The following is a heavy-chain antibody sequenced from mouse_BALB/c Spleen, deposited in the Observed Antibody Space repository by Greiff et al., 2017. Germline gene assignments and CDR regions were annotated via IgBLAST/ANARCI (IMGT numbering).Heavy chain of an antibody. Sequence: QVQLKESGPGLVAPSQSLSITCTVSGFSLTSYGVHWVRQPPGKGLEWLGVIWAGGSTNYNSALMSRLSISKDNSKSQVFLKMNSLQTDDTVMYYCARVTTEYYFDYWGQGTTLTVSS. J-gene: IGHJ2*01. CDR2: IWAGGST. V-gene: IGHV2-9*02. CDR1: GFSLTSYG. CDR3: ARVTTEYYFDY. D-gene: IGHD1-1*01.